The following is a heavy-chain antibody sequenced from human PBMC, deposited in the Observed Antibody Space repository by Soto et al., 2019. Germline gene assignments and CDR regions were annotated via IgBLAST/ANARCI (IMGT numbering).Heavy chain of an antibody. CDR3: ARDLGGGAHYGMDV. Sequence: EVKLVQSGGGLVKPGGSLRLSCAASGFTFETSSINCLRQTPGKGLEWVASISATSLYIYYADSVRGRFTISRENAKNNVFLQMDGLTAEDTAIYFWARDLGGGAHYGMDVWGQGTTVTVSS. J-gene: IGHJ6*02. D-gene: IGHD3-16*01. V-gene: IGHV3-21*06. CDR1: GFTFETSS. CDR2: ISATSLYI.